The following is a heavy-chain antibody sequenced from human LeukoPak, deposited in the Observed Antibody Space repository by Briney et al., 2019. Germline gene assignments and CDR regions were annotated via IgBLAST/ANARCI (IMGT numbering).Heavy chain of an antibody. Sequence: GGSLRLSCVASGFTLDAYAMHWVRQARGKGLEWVSHINADGGRTYYADSVKGRFTISRDNSKNSLYLEMTSLRAEDSALYCCGTWAFYHGLYVWGRGTTVTVSS. D-gene: IGHD1-26*01. V-gene: IGHV3-43*02. CDR2: INADGGRT. CDR1: GFTLDAYA. CDR3: GTWAFYHGLYV. J-gene: IGHJ6*02.